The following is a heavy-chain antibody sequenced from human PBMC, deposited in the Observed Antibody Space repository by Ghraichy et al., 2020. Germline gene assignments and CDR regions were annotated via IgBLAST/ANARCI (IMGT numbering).Heavy chain of an antibody. Sequence: ETLSLTCAVSGGSSKTYNYAWLRQPPGGGLEWIGGINDRGTTEYNSSLESRVSTSVDAAQRRLTLKVTSLTGADSAVYFCARHRQGGSTPHYFDPWGPG. V-gene: IGHV4-34*01. CDR2: INDRGTT. CDR1: GGSSKTYN. D-gene: IGHD3-10*01. CDR3: ARHRQGGSTPHYFDP. J-gene: IGHJ5*02.